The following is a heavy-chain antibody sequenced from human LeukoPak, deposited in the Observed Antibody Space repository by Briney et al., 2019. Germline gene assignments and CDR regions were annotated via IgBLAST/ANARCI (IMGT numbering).Heavy chain of an antibody. CDR1: GGSISSYY. CDR3: ARGAWKFDF. CDR2: VYYSGST. Sequence: SETLSLTCSVSGGSISSYYWSWIRQPPGKGLEWIGYVYYSGSTNYNPSLKSRVTISIDTSKNQFSLKLSAVTAADTAVYYCARGAWKFDFWGQGTLVTVSS. D-gene: IGHD1-1*01. J-gene: IGHJ4*02. V-gene: IGHV4-59*01.